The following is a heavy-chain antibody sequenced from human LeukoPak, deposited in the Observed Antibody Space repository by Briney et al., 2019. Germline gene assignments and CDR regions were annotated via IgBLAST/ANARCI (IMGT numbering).Heavy chain of an antibody. CDR3: TTDWMTTVTTRVYYYYGMDV. D-gene: IGHD4-11*01. CDR2: IKSKTDGGTT. Sequence: GGSLRLSCAASGFTFSNAWMSWVCQAPGKGLEWVGRIKSKTDGGTTDYAAPVKGRFTISRDDSKNTLYLQMNSLKTEDTAVYYCTTDWMTTVTTRVYYYYGMDVWGQGTTVTVSS. CDR1: GFTFSNAW. J-gene: IGHJ6*02. V-gene: IGHV3-15*01.